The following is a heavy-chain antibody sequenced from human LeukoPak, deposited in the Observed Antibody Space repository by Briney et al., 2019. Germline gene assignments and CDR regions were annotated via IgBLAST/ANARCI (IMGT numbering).Heavy chain of an antibody. J-gene: IGHJ5*02. CDR1: DYSISSDYY. Sequence: SETLSLTCVVSDYSISSDYYWVWIRQPPGKGLEWIGSIYHNGNTYYHPSLKSRATISVDTSKNQFSLKLSSVTAADTAVYYCARLRSAVVNNWFDPWGRGTLVTVSS. CDR2: IYHNGNT. V-gene: IGHV4-38-2*01. CDR3: ARLRSAVVNNWFDP. D-gene: IGHD3-22*01.